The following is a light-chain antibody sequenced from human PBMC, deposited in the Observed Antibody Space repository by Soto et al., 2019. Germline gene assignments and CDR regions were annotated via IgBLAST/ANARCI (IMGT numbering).Light chain of an antibody. J-gene: IGKJ1*01. V-gene: IGKV3-15*01. CDR1: QSVGSN. Sequence: ETVMTQSPATLSVSPGERATLSCRASQSVGSNLAWYQQKPGQAPRLLISGASTRATDIPARFSGSGSGTEFTLTISSLQSEDFAVYHCQQYNSWPPWTFGQGTKVEIK. CDR2: GAS. CDR3: QQYNSWPPWT.